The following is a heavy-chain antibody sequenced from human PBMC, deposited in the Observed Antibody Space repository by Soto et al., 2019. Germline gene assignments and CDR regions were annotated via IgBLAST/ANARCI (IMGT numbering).Heavy chain of an antibody. CDR3: ARLKRPPFYRYGDGMDV. J-gene: IGHJ6*02. V-gene: IGHV5-51*01. D-gene: IGHD4-17*01. CDR2: IYPGDSDT. CDR1: GYSFTSYC. Sequence: PGESLKISGKGSGYSFTSYCIGWVRQMPWKGLEWMGIIYPGDSDTRYSPSFQGQVTISADKSISTAYLQWSSLKASDTAMYYCARLKRPPFYRYGDGMDVWGQGSTVTFSS.